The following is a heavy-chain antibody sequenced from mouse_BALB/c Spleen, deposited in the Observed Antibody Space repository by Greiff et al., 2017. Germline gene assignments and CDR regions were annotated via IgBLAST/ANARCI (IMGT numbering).Heavy chain of an antibody. Sequence: QVQLKESGPGLVAPSQSLSITCTVSGFSLTSYGVHWVRQPPGKGLEWLGVIWAGGSTNYNSALMSRLSISKDNSKSQVFLKMNSLQTDDTAMYYCARGGKNFDVWGAGTTVTVSS. CDR3: ARGGKNFDV. CDR2: IWAGGST. V-gene: IGHV2-9*02. J-gene: IGHJ1*01. CDR1: GFSLTSYG.